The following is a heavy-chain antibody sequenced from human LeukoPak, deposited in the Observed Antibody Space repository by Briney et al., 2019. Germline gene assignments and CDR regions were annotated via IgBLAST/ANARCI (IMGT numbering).Heavy chain of an antibody. CDR1: GYSFTSYW. CDR3: ARLGTAVVARYFDY. V-gene: IGHV5-51*01. J-gene: IGHJ4*02. D-gene: IGHD5-18*01. Sequence: GESLKISCEGSGYSFTSYWVVWVRQMPEKGLEWMGSIYPGDSDTRYSPSFQGQVTISADKSISTAYLQWRGLKATDTAVYYCARLGTAVVARYFDYWGQGTLVTVSS. CDR2: IYPGDSDT.